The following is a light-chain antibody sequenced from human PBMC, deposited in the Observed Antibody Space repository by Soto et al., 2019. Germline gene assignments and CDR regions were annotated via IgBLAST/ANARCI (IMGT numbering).Light chain of an antibody. CDR1: QSLSSN. Sequence: EIVMTQSPATLSVSPGERATLSCRASQSLSSNLAWYQQKPGQAPRLLIYGASTRATGIPARFSGSGSGTDFTLTISSLQPEDFATYYCQQSYSTLTWTFGQGTKVEIK. J-gene: IGKJ1*01. V-gene: IGKV3-15*01. CDR3: QQSYSTLTWT. CDR2: GAS.